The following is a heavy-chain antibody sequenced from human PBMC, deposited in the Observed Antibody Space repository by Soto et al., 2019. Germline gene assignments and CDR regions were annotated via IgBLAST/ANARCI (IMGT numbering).Heavy chain of an antibody. D-gene: IGHD2-15*01. J-gene: IGHJ4*02. V-gene: IGHV3-30*18. CDR1: GFTFSSYG. Sequence: GGSLRLSCAASGFTFSSYGMHWVRQAPGKGLEWVAVISYDGSNKYYADSVKGRFTISRDNSKNTLYLQMNSLRAEDTAVYYCAKDIDEVGLNDYWGQGTLVTVSS. CDR2: ISYDGSNK. CDR3: AKDIDEVGLNDY.